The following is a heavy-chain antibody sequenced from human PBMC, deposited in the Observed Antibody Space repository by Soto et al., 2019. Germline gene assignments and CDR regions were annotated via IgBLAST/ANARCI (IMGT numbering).Heavy chain of an antibody. CDR3: ARPREQWQYDAFDI. CDR1: GGSFSDYY. V-gene: IGHV4-34*01. D-gene: IGHD6-19*01. Sequence: QVQLQQWGAGLLKPSETLSLTCAVYGGSFSDYYWSWIRQPPGKGLEWIGEIRHSGSTNYNPSLKSRVTISVDTSKSQFSLGLSSVTAADTAIYYCARPREQWQYDAFDIWGRGTMVTVSS. J-gene: IGHJ3*02. CDR2: IRHSGST.